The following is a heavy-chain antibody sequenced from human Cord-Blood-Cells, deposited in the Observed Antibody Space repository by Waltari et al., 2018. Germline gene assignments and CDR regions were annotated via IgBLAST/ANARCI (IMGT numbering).Heavy chain of an antibody. V-gene: IGHV3-30*04. CDR1: GFTFSSSA. CDR2: ISYDGSNK. D-gene: IGHD2-8*02. CDR3: ARAGGLVYFDY. Sequence: QVQLVESGGGVVQPGRSLRLSCAASGFTFSSSAMHWVRQAPGKGLEWVAVISYDGSNKYYADSVKGRFTISRDNSKNTLYLQMNSLRAEDTAVYYCARAGGLVYFDYWGQGTLVTVSS. J-gene: IGHJ4*02.